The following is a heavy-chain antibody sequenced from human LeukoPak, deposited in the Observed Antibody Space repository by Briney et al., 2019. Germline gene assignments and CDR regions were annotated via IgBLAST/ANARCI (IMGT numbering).Heavy chain of an antibody. CDR2: IHPSGST. CDR3: AREAGSSSHFDY. D-gene: IGHD6-6*01. Sequence: SETLSLTCTVSGDSISSYYWSWIRQPAGKGLEWIGRIHPSGSTNYYPSLKSRVTLSVDTSKNQFSLKLSSVTAADTAVYYCAREAGSSSHFDYWGQGTLVTVSS. V-gene: IGHV4-4*07. J-gene: IGHJ4*02. CDR1: GDSISSYY.